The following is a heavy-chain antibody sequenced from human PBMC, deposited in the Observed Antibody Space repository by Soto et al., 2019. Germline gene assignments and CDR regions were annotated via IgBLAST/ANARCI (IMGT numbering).Heavy chain of an antibody. V-gene: IGHV4-39*07. D-gene: IGHD4-17*01. J-gene: IGHJ4*02. CDR2: LFYSGGT. CDR3: ARRGGGVYLLDS. CDR1: GDSISTSNYY. Sequence: WETLSLTCSVSGDSISTSNYYWGWNRQPPGKGLEWIGHLFYSGGTYYTPSLKSRVSISVDTSKNEFSLQLTSITAADTAIYFCARRGGGVYLLDSWGQGILVTVSS.